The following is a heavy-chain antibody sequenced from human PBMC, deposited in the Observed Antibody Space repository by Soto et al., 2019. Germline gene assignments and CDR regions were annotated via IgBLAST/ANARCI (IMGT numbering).Heavy chain of an antibody. D-gene: IGHD3-3*02. J-gene: IGHJ5*02. CDR3: ARVGIFGVVYWFDP. Sequence: ASVKVSCKASGYTFTSYAMHWVRQAPGQRLEWMGWINAGNGNTKYSQKFQGRVTITRDTSASTAYMELSSLRSEDTAVYYCARVGIFGVVYWFDPWGQGTLVTVSS. V-gene: IGHV1-3*01. CDR1: GYTFTSYA. CDR2: INAGNGNT.